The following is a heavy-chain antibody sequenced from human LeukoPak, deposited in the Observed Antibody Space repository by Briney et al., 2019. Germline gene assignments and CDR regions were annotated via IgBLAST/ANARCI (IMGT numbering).Heavy chain of an antibody. CDR1: GGSFSGYY. V-gene: IGHV4-34*01. J-gene: IGHJ4*02. Sequence: SETLSLTCGVSGGSFSGYYWSWIRQPPGKGLEWIGEINHSGSTNYNPSLKSRVTISVDTSKSQFSLKLSSVTAADTAVYYCARGGARDLNFDYWGQGTLVTVSS. D-gene: IGHD5-24*01. CDR3: ARGGARDLNFDY. CDR2: INHSGST.